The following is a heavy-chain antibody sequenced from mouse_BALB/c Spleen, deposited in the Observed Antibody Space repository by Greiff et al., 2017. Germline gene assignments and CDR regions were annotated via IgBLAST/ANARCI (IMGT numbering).Heavy chain of an antibody. CDR3: ARGSLLWSLAY. V-gene: IGHV1-7*01. D-gene: IGHD2-10*01. Sequence: QVQLQQSGADLAKPGASVKMSCTASGYTFTSYWMPWVRQSPGQGLEWIGSINPSTGYTEYNQKFKDKATLTADKSSSTAYMQLSSLTSEDSAVYYCARGSLLWSLAYWGQGTLVTVSA. CDR1: GYTFTSYW. J-gene: IGHJ3*01. CDR2: INPSTGYT.